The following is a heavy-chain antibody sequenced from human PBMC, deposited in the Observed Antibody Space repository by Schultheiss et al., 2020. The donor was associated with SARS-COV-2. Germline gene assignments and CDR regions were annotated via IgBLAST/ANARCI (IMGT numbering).Heavy chain of an antibody. CDR1: GFTFDDYA. CDR3: TTDVSITGTPDAFDI. J-gene: IGHJ3*02. D-gene: IGHD1-20*01. CDR2: IKSKTDGGTT. V-gene: IGHV3-15*01. Sequence: GGSLRLSCAASGFTFDDYAMHWVRQAPGKGLEWVGRIKSKTDGGTTDYAAPVKGRFTISRDDSKNTLYLQMNSLKTEDTAVYYCTTDVSITGTPDAFDIWGQGTMVTVSS.